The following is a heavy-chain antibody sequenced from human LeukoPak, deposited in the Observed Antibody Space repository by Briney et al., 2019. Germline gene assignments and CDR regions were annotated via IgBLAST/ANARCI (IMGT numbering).Heavy chain of an antibody. CDR3: ARDRRGVY. CDR1: GFTFSSNW. Sequence: PGGSLRLSCAASGFTFSSNWMSWVRQAPGKGLEWVANIKQDGSEKYYVDSVKGRFTISRDNAKNSLYLQMNSLRAEDTAVYYCARDRRGVYWGQGTLVTVSS. CDR2: IKQDGSEK. V-gene: IGHV3-7*01. D-gene: IGHD2-8*01. J-gene: IGHJ4*02.